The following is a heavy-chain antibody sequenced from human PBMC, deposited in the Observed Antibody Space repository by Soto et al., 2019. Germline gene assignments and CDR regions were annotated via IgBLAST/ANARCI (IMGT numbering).Heavy chain of an antibody. D-gene: IGHD1-26*01. J-gene: IGHJ4*02. Sequence: QVQLVQSGAQEKKPGASMKISCETSGLTFSKYAIHWVRQAPGQTFAWMGWIVGGNGKTRYSQKLEDRLTITRDTSASTVYMELASLRSEDTAIHYCAVGEKGAFDYWGQGTLVTVSS. CDR1: GLTFSKYA. CDR2: IVGGNGKT. V-gene: IGHV1-3*05. CDR3: AVGEKGAFDY.